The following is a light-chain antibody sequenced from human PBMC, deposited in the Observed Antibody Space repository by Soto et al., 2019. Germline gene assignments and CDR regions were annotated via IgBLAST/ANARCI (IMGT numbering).Light chain of an antibody. CDR2: DVS. V-gene: IGLV2-14*01. J-gene: IGLJ1*01. CDR3: SSYTSSSIL. CDR1: SSDVGGYNY. Sequence: QSVLTQPASVSGSPGQWITISCTGTSSDVGGYNYVSWYQQHPGKAPKLMIYDVSNRPSGVSNRFSGSKSDNTASLTISGLQAEDEADYYCSSYTSSSILFGTGTKVTVL.